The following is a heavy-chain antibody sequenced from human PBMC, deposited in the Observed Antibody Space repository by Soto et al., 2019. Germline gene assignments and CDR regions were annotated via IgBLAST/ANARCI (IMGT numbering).Heavy chain of an antibody. CDR2: ISYDGGLQ. D-gene: IGHD5-18*01. Sequence: QAHLVESGGGVVQPGRSLRLSCAVSRFTFTSYGMHWVRQAPGTTLEWVAVISYDGGLQHYADSVKGRFTISRDNSKNMVLLQMKSLRAEDTAVYYCVSDRGYGHASVPYSWGQGTLVSVSS. J-gene: IGHJ4*02. CDR1: RFTFTSYG. CDR3: VSDRGYGHASVPYS. V-gene: IGHV3-30*03.